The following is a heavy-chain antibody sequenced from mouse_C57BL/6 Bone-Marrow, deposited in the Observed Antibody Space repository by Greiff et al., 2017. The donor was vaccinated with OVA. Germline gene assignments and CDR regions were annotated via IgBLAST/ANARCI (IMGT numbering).Heavy chain of an antibody. V-gene: IGHV5-9*01. D-gene: IGHD2-4*01. Sequence: EVKLVESGGGLVKPGGSLKLSCAASGFTFSSYTMSWVRQTPEKRLAWVATISGGGGNTYYPDSVKGRFTISRDNAKNTLYLQMSSLRSEDTALYYCARGGGLRLEFAYWGQGTLVTVSA. CDR3: ARGGGLRLEFAY. J-gene: IGHJ3*01. CDR2: ISGGGGNT. CDR1: GFTFSSYT.